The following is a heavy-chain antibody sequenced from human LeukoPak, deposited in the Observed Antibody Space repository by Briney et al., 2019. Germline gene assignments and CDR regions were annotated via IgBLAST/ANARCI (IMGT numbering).Heavy chain of an antibody. CDR2: ISGSGDST. D-gene: IGHD5-18*01. Sequence: GGSLRLSCAASGFTFSSYAMSWVRQAPGEGLEWVSAISGSGDSTYYADSVKGRFTISRDNSKNTLYLQMNSLRAEDTAVYHCAKTSYSYGFSYFDYWGQGTLVTVSS. CDR1: GFTFSSYA. V-gene: IGHV3-23*01. CDR3: AKTSYSYGFSYFDY. J-gene: IGHJ4*02.